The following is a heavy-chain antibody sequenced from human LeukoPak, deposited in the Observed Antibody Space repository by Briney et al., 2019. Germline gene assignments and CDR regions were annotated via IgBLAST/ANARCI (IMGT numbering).Heavy chain of an antibody. V-gene: IGHV3-23*01. CDR2: ISGSGGST. D-gene: IGHD2-2*01. Sequence: GGSLRLSCAASGFTFSSYAMSWVRQAPGKGLEWVSAISGSGGSTYYADSVKGRFTISRDNSKNTLYLQMNSLRAEDTAVYYCAKMAYQYCSTTSCYVSLGFDYWGQGTLVTVSS. CDR1: GFTFSSYA. J-gene: IGHJ4*02. CDR3: AKMAYQYCSTTSCYVSLGFDY.